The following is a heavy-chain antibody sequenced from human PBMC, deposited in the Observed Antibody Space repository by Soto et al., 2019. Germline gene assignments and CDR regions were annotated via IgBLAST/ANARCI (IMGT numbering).Heavy chain of an antibody. CDR2: VNHSEST. J-gene: IGHJ4*02. D-gene: IGHD3-22*01. V-gene: IGHV4-34*01. Sequence: QVQLQQWGAGLLKPSETLSLTCAVYGRSFSGYYWSWIRQPPGKGLEWIGEVNHSESTNYNPSLKSRVTISVDTSKNQFSLKLSSVTAADTAVYYCARPFIAITRSGYNYWGQGTLVTVSS. CDR1: GRSFSGYY. CDR3: ARPFIAITRSGYNY.